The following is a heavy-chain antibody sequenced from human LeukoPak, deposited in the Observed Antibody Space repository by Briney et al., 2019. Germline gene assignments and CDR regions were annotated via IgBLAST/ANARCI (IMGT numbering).Heavy chain of an antibody. CDR1: GFTFSSYE. D-gene: IGHD7-27*01. CDR3: AKVGTPQVSTWYDL. J-gene: IGHJ5*02. V-gene: IGHV3-48*03. Sequence: GGSLRLSCAASGFTFSSYEMIWVRQAPGKGPGWVSHISSSGDTTHYADSVKGRFTVSRDNAKNSLYLQMNSLRTENTAVYYCAKVGTPQVSTWYDLWGQGTRVIVSS. CDR2: ISSSGDTT.